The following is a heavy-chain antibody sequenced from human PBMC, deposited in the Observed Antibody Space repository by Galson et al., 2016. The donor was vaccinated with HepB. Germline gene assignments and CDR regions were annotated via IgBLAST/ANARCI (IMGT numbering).Heavy chain of an antibody. CDR3: ARQYDFWMIDY. Sequence: TLSLTCPVSGGFISSSSHYWAWIRQPPGKGLEYIGYIHYTGGPYYKPSLKSRVSMSVDRPKNQFSLKVTSLSAADTAVYYCARQYDFWMIDYWGQGTLVTVSS. V-gene: IGHV4-39*01. CDR1: GGFISSSSHY. J-gene: IGHJ4*02. CDR2: IHYTGGP. D-gene: IGHD3-3*01.